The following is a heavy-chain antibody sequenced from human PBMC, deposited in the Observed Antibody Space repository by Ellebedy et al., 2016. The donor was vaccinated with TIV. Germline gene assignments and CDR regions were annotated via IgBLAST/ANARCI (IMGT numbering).Heavy chain of an antibody. CDR3: ARDPTKKYFAHVALYGLDV. CDR2: ISAYNGNT. J-gene: IGHJ6*02. D-gene: IGHD3-9*01. V-gene: IGHV1-18*01. CDR1: GYTFTSYG. Sequence: AASAKVSCKASGYTFTSYGITWVRQAPGQGLEWMVWISAYNGNTNYAQELQGRVTMTTDTSTSTAYMELRSLRSDDTAVYYCARDPTKKYFAHVALYGLDVWGQGTTVTVSS.